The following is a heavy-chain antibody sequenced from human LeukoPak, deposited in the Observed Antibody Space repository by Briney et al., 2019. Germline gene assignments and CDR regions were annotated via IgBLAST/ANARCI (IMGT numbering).Heavy chain of an antibody. CDR1: GFTFSNYG. CDR2: VRYDESTK. D-gene: IGHD2/OR15-2a*01. J-gene: IGHJ6*03. V-gene: IGHV3-30*02. CDR3: ARSLLPKQVHYYMDV. Sequence: GGSLRLSCAASGFTFSNYGMHWVRQAPGKGLEWVAFVRYDESTKFYADSVKGRFTISRDNSKTTLYLQMNSLRPEDTAVYYCARSLLPKQVHYYMDVWGKGTTVTVSS.